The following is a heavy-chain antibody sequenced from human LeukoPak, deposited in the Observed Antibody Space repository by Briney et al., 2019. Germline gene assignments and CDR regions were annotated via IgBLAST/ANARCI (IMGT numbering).Heavy chain of an antibody. J-gene: IGHJ4*02. CDR1: GGSISSGGYY. D-gene: IGHD3-3*01. V-gene: IGHV4-30-2*01. Sequence: SETLSLTCTVSGGSISSGGYYWSWIRQPPGKGLEWIGYIYHSGSTYYNPSLKSRVTISVDTSKNQFSPKLSSVTAADTAVYYCARGSSGYYYYFDYWGQGTLVTVSS. CDR3: ARGSSGYYYYFDY. CDR2: IYHSGST.